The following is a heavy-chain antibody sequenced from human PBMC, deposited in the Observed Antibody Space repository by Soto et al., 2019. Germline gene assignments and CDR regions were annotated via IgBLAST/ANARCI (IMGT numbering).Heavy chain of an antibody. V-gene: IGHV3-11*01. CDR2: ISSSGSTI. CDR1: GFTFSDYY. Sequence: GGSLRLSCAASGFTFSDYYMSWIRQAPGKGLEWVSYISSSGSTIYYADSVKGRFTISRDNAKNSLYLQMNSLRAEDTAVYYCARDRFYDSSGWFDPWGQGTLVTVSS. D-gene: IGHD3-3*01. CDR3: ARDRFYDSSGWFDP. J-gene: IGHJ5*02.